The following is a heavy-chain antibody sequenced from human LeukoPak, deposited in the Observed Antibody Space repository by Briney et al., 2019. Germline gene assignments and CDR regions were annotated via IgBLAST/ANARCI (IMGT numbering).Heavy chain of an antibody. CDR3: ARQMPLVAGYYYYGMDV. D-gene: IGHD6-6*01. V-gene: IGHV4-59*08. J-gene: IGHJ6*02. CDR1: GGSISSYY. CDR2: IYYSGST. Sequence: SETLSLTCTVSGGSISSYYWSWIRQPPGKGLEWIGYIYYSGSTNYNPSLKSRVTISVDTSKNQFSLKLSSVTAADTAVYYCARQMPLVAGYYYYGMDVWGQGTTVTVSS.